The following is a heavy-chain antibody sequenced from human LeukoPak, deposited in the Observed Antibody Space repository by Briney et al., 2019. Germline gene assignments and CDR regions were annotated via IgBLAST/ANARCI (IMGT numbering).Heavy chain of an antibody. J-gene: IGHJ6*02. V-gene: IGHV3-23*01. CDR3: AKKTTVVTYYYYGMDV. CDR2: ISGSGGST. D-gene: IGHD4-23*01. CDR1: GFTFSSYA. Sequence: GGSLRLSCAASGFTFSSYAMSWVRQAPGKGLEWVSAISGSGGSTYYADPVKGRFTISRDNSKNTLYLQVNSLRAEDTAVYYCAKKTTVVTYYYYGMDVWGQGTTVTVSS.